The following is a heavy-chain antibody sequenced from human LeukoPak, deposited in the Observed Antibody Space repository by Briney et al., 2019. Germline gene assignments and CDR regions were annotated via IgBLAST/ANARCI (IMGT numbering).Heavy chain of an antibody. CDR1: GFTFSSYS. J-gene: IGHJ4*02. V-gene: IGHV3-21*01. CDR2: ISSSSSYI. Sequence: PGGSLRLSCAASGFTFSSYSMNWVRQAPGKGLEWVSSISSSSSYIYYADSVKGRFTISRDNAKNSLYLQMNSLRAEDTAVYYCASGDDYGDYAIDYWGQGTLVTVSS. D-gene: IGHD4-17*01. CDR3: ASGDDYGDYAIDY.